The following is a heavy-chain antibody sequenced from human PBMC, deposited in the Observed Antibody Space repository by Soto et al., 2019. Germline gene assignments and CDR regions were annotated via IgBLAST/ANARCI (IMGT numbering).Heavy chain of an antibody. D-gene: IGHD6-13*01. CDR3: ASSWKNWFDP. Sequence: ASVKVSGKASGGTFSSYAISWVRQAPGQGLEWMGGIIPIFGTANYAQKFQGRVTITADESTSTAYMELSSLRSEDTAVYYCASSWKNWFDPWGKGTLVTVSS. CDR2: IIPIFGTA. CDR1: GGTFSSYA. V-gene: IGHV1-69*13. J-gene: IGHJ5*02.